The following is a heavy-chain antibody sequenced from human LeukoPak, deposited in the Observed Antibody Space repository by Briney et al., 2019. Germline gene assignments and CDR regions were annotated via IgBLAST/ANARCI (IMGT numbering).Heavy chain of an antibody. V-gene: IGHV4-34*01. CDR3: ATILLGYCSGGSCAGSRFDP. J-gene: IGHJ5*02. CDR1: GGSFSGYY. Sequence: SETLSLTCAVYGGSFSGYYWNWIRQPPRKGLEWIGEINHSGSTNYNPSLKSRVTISVDTSKNQFSLKLSSVTAADTAVYYCATILLGYCSGGSCAGSRFDPWGQGTLVTVSS. D-gene: IGHD2-15*01. CDR2: INHSGST.